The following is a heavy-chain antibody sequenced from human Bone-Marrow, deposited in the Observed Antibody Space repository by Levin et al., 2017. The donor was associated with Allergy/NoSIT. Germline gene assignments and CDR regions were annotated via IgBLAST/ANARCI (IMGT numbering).Heavy chain of an antibody. CDR3: ARGQPDNFGPTTFEI. CDR1: GDSMHSFY. Sequence: SQTLSLTCSVSGDSMHSFYWTWIRQSPGLGLEWIGDIHYSGSTNYNPSLESRVTISLDTSKNHFSLNVTSVTAADTAVYFFARGQPDNFGPTTFEIWGQGTLVTVSS. CDR2: IHYSGST. J-gene: IGHJ4*02. D-gene: IGHD3-16*01. V-gene: IGHV4-59*01.